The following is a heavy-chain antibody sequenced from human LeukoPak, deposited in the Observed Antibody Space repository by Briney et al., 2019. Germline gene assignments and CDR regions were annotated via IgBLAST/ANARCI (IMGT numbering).Heavy chain of an antibody. V-gene: IGHV4-59*01. Sequence: SETLSLTCSVSGDSIYWSWVRQSPGKGLQWIGTVYYSGATNYNPSLASRVTMSLDMSKSQFSLKLSSVTAADTAIYYCAVVTSHPRYFDHWGQGTLITVSS. D-gene: IGHD2-21*02. J-gene: IGHJ4*02. CDR1: GDSIY. CDR3: AVVTSHPRYFDH. CDR2: VYYSGAT.